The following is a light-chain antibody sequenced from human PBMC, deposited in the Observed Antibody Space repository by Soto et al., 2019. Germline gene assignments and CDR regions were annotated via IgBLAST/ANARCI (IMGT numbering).Light chain of an antibody. J-gene: IGKJ1*01. CDR1: PDINTY. CDR2: SAS. CDR3: QKYNSAPRT. V-gene: IGKV1-27*01. Sequence: DIQMTQSPSSLSASVGDRVTITCRASPDINTYLAWYQQKAGKVPKLLIYSASTLQSGVPSRFRGSGSGTDFTLTITSLQPEDVATYYCQKYNSAPRTFGQGTKVDIK.